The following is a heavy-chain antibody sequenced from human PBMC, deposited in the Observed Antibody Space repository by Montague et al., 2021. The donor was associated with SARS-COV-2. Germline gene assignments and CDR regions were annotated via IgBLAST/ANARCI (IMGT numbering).Heavy chain of an antibody. CDR3: ASSRTTVESGTAIDS. CDR2: INRDGSVR. V-gene: IGHV3-74*01. D-gene: IGHD4-23*01. J-gene: IGHJ4*02. CDR1: GFTSSSYW. Sequence: SRRLSWAASGFTSSSYWMHWVRKGPGKGLVWVSRINRDGSVRSYADSVRGRFTISRDIAKNTLYLQMDGLRVEDTALYFCASSRTTVESGTAIDSWGQGTLVTVST.